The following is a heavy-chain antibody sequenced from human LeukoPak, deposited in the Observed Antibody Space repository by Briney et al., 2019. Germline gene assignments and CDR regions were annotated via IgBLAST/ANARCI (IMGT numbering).Heavy chain of an antibody. V-gene: IGHV3-7*01. CDR3: ARETFYYDGSGYSGAPTY. CDR1: GFTLSSYW. Sequence: PGGSLRLSCAASGFTLSSYWMSWVRQAPGKGLEWVANIKQDGSEKYYVDSVKGRFTISRDNAKNSLYLQMNSLRAEDTAVYYCARETFYYDGSGYSGAPTYWGQGALVTVSS. CDR2: IKQDGSEK. J-gene: IGHJ4*02. D-gene: IGHD3-22*01.